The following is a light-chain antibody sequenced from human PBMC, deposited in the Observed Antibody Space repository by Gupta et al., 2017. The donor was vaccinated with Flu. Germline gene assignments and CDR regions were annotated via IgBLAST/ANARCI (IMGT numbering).Light chain of an antibody. CDR1: TSD. CDR2: EVS. J-gene: IGLJ3*02. Sequence: QSALTQPASVSGSPGQSITISCTGTTSDVSWYQQHPGKAPKLLLYEVSNRPSGISNRFSGSKSGNTASLTISRLQAEDEADYYCSSTSSSPVFGGGTKVTVL. CDR3: SSTSSSPV. V-gene: IGLV2-14*01.